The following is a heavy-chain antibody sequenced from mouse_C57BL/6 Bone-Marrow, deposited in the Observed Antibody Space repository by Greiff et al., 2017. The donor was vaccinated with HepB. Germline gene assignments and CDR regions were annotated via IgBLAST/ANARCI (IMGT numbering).Heavy chain of an antibody. V-gene: IGHV15-2*01. CDR2: ILPSIGRT. J-gene: IGHJ3*01. D-gene: IGHD2-3*01. Sequence: VHLVESGSELRSPGSSVKLSCKDFDSEVFPIAYMSWVRQKPGHGFEWIGGILPSIGRTIYGEKFEDKATLDADTLSNTAYLELNSLTSEDSAIYYCARHDGYWAWFAYWGQGTLVTVSA. CDR1: DSEVFPIAY. CDR3: ARHDGYWAWFAY.